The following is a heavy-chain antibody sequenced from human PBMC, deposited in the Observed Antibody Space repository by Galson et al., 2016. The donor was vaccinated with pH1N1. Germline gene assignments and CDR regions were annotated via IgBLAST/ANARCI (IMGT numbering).Heavy chain of an antibody. CDR1: GGSISSGDYY. CDR3: ARAGIVSGTYYFDY. D-gene: IGHD1-26*01. Sequence: TLSLTCTVSGGSISSGDYYWHWIRQPPGKGLEWIGYIFYSGSTYYNPSLKSRGTISLDTSKNQFFLKLSSVTAADTAVYYCARAGIVSGTYYFDYWGRGTLVTVSS. V-gene: IGHV4-30-4*08. CDR2: IFYSGST. J-gene: IGHJ4*02.